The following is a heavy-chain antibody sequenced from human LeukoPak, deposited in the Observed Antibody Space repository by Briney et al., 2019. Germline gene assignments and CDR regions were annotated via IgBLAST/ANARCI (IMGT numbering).Heavy chain of an antibody. J-gene: IGHJ3*02. D-gene: IGHD3/OR15-3a*01. Sequence: SETLSLTCTVSGDSVNSATFYWAWFRQSPGEGLELIGYTYNRGNTYYNRSVNSRVPISVDTSKNQFSLKLRSVTAADSAVYYCARDFWAATGAFEIWGQGASVTVSS. CDR2: TYNRGNT. V-gene: IGHV4-61*01. CDR3: ARDFWAATGAFEI. CDR1: GDSVNSATFY.